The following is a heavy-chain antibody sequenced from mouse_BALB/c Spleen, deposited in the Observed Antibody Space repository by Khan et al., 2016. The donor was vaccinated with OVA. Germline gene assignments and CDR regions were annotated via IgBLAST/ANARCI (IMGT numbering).Heavy chain of an antibody. CDR1: GYNITDIY. J-gene: IGHJ2*01. CDR2: TDPANGNT. V-gene: IGHV14-3*02. CDR3: RISTINA. Sequence: VQLQQSGAEPVKPAASLKLSCTASGYNITDIYIHWVKQRPEKGLERIRRTDPANGNTKYDPKFRGKATITADTSSNTAYLQLSSLTSEDTAVYYGRISTINAWGQGTTLTVSS.